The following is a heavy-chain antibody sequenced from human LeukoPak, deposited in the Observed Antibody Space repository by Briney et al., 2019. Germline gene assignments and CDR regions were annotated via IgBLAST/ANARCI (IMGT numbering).Heavy chain of an antibody. V-gene: IGHV4-59*12. CDR1: GGSIGSYY. CDR3: ARDRSDNWGLFDY. Sequence: SETLSLTCTVYGGSIGSYYWNWIRQPPGKGLECIGYVSYSGRTNYNPSLKSRVTMSVDKSMNQFSLKVSSLAAADTAVYYCARDRSDNWGLFDYWGQGTLVTVSS. J-gene: IGHJ4*02. CDR2: VSYSGRT. D-gene: IGHD1-1*01.